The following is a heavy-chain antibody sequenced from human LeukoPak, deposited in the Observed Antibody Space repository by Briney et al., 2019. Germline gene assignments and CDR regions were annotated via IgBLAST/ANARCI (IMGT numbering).Heavy chain of an antibody. D-gene: IGHD3-22*01. Sequence: ASVKVSCKASGYTFTSYDINWVRQATGQGLEWMGWMNPNSGNTGYAQKLQGRVTITRNTSISTAYMELSSLRSEDTAVYYCARGPYYYDSSGYYWGAAYYYYYMDVWGKGTTVTVSS. CDR1: GYTFTSYD. CDR3: ARGPYYYDSSGYYWGAAYYYYYMDV. V-gene: IGHV1-8*03. CDR2: MNPNSGNT. J-gene: IGHJ6*03.